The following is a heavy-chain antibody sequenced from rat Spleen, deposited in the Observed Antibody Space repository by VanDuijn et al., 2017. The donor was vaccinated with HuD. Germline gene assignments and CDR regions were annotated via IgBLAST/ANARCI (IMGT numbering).Heavy chain of an antibody. CDR1: GFTFSNYG. V-gene: IGHV5-22*01. CDR2: ISYDGSST. J-gene: IGHJ2*01. Sequence: EVQLVESGGGLVQPGRSMKLSCAASGFTFSNYGMAWVRQAPKKGLEWVAYISYDGSSTYYRDSVKGRFTISRDNAKSTLYLQMDSLRSEDTATYYCARLGYYSEEPCFDYWGQGVMVTVSS. CDR3: ARLGYYSEEPCFDY. D-gene: IGHD1-1*01.